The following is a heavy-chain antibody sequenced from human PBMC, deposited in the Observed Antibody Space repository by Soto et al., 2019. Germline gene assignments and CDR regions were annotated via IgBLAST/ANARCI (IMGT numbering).Heavy chain of an antibody. CDR3: ARESHYYGSGSYKPVDY. J-gene: IGHJ4*02. CDR1: GGSISSGGYY. Sequence: SETLSLTCTVSGGSISSGGYYWSWIRQHPGKGLEWIGYIYYSGSTYYNPSLKSRVTISVDTSKNQFSLKLSSVTAADTAVYYCARESHYYGSGSYKPVDYWGQGTLVTVSS. D-gene: IGHD3-10*01. CDR2: IYYSGST. V-gene: IGHV4-31*03.